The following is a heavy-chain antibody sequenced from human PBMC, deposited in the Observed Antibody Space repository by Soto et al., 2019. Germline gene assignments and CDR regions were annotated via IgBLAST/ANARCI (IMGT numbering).Heavy chain of an antibody. Sequence: SETLSLTCTVSGGSISSYYWSWIRQPPGKGLEWIGYIYYSGSTNYNPSLKSRVTISVDTSKNQFSLDLSSVTAADTAVYYCARVRGYYDSTGYLYYFDYWGQGALVTVSS. CDR3: ARVRGYYDSTGYLYYFDY. V-gene: IGHV4-59*01. CDR2: IYYSGST. J-gene: IGHJ4*02. CDR1: GGSISSYY. D-gene: IGHD3-22*01.